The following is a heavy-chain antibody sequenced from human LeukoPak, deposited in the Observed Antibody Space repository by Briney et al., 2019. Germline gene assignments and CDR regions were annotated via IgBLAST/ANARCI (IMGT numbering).Heavy chain of an antibody. Sequence: GGSLRLSCAASGFTFSSYSMNWVRQAPGKGLEWVSYISSSSSTIYYADFVKDRFAISRDNSENTLYLQMNSLKVEDTAVYYCARARVGVAGFFDCWGQGTLVTVSS. V-gene: IGHV3-48*01. D-gene: IGHD1-26*01. CDR1: GFTFSSYS. CDR2: ISSSSSTI. J-gene: IGHJ4*02. CDR3: ARARVGVAGFFDC.